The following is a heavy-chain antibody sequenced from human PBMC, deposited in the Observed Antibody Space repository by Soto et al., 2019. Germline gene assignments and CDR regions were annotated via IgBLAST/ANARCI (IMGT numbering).Heavy chain of an antibody. V-gene: IGHV4-30-4*01. J-gene: IGHJ6*02. Sequence: SETLSLTCTVSGGSISSGDYYWSWVRQPPGKGLKWIGYIYYSGSTYYNPSLKSRVTVSVDTSKNQFSLKLSSVTAADTAVYYCARVRAYMTTMALYYYHCIHVCGQAPTGTLSS. CDR3: ARVRAYMTTMALYYYHCIHV. CDR2: IYYSGST. CDR1: GGSISSGDYY. D-gene: IGHD4-17*01.